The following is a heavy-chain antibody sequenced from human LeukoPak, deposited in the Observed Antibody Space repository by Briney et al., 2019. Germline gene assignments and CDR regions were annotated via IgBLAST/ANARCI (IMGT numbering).Heavy chain of an antibody. CDR1: GFTFSNYA. Sequence: GGSLRLSCAAYGFTFSNYAMNWVRQAPGKGLEWVSGIRGGGSFTYYADSVKGRFTISRDNSKNTLYLQMDSLTVEDSAVYYCAKVLSPDGGDLDYWGQGTLVTVSS. V-gene: IGHV3-23*01. D-gene: IGHD2-21*02. CDR2: IRGGGSFT. J-gene: IGHJ4*02. CDR3: AKVLSPDGGDLDY.